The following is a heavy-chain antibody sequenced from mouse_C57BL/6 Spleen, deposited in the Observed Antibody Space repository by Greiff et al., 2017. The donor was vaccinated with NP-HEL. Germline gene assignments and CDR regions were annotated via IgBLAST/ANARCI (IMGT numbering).Heavy chain of an antibody. V-gene: IGHV1-55*01. Sequence: VQLQQPGAELVKPGASVKMSCKASGYTFTSYWITWVKQRPGQGLEWIGDIYPGSGSTNYNEKFKSKATLTVDTSSSTAYMQLSSLTSEDSAVYYCVAYYSNYEYYFDYWGQGTTLTVSS. CDR1: GYTFTSYW. J-gene: IGHJ2*01. CDR2: IYPGSGST. CDR3: VAYYSNYEYYFDY. D-gene: IGHD2-5*01.